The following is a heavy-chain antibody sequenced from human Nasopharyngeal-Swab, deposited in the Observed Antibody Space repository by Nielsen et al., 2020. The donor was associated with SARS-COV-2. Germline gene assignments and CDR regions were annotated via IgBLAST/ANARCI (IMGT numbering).Heavy chain of an antibody. Sequence: GGSLRLSCAASGFTFSSYGMHWVRQAPGKGLEWVSAISGSGGSTYYADSVKGRFTISRDNSKNTLYLQMNSLRAEDTAVYYCAKKLENILRYFDWLLDAFDIWGQGTMVTVSS. V-gene: IGHV3-23*01. D-gene: IGHD3-9*01. CDR1: GFTFSSYG. CDR3: AKKLENILRYFDWLLDAFDI. J-gene: IGHJ3*02. CDR2: ISGSGGST.